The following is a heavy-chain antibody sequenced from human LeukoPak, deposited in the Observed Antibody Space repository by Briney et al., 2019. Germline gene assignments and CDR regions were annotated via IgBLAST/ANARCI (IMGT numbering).Heavy chain of an antibody. V-gene: IGHV5-51*01. D-gene: IGHD2-15*01. J-gene: IGHJ4*02. CDR3: ARRFCRGGSCFNLDY. CDR1: GYGFTKYW. CDR2: IYPGDSNT. Sequence: GESLKICCKGSGYGFTKYWIGWVRQMPGKGLEWMGIIYPGDSNTRYSPSFQGQVTISAHKSISTAYLQWNSLKAADTAMYYCARRFCRGGSCFNLDYWGEGTLVSVFS.